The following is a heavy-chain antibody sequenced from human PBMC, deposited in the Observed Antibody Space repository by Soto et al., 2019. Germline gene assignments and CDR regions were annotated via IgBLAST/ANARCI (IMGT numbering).Heavy chain of an antibody. CDR3: ARGYCTATSCDPWFDP. CDR1: GYAFSSYW. J-gene: IGHJ5*02. V-gene: IGHV5-51*01. Sequence: GESLKISCQGSGYAFSSYWIAWVRQMPGKGLEWMGIIYPGDSDTRYSPSFQGQVTISVDKSITTAYLQWSSLKASDTAMYYCARGYCTATSCDPWFDPWGQGPLGTVSS. D-gene: IGHD2-2*01. CDR2: IYPGDSDT.